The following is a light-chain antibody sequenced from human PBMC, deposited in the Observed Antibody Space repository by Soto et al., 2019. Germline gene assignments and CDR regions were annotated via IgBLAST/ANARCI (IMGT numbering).Light chain of an antibody. CDR1: SGHSSYI. V-gene: IGLV4-60*01. CDR3: ETWDSNIHWV. CDR2: LEGSGSY. J-gene: IGLJ3*02. Sequence: QSVLTQSSSASASLGSSVNLTCTLSSGHSSYIIAWHQQQPGKAPRYLMKLEGSGSYNKGXGVPDRFSGSSSGADRYLIXXNXXXXXXXDYYCETWDSNIHWVFGGGTKVTVL.